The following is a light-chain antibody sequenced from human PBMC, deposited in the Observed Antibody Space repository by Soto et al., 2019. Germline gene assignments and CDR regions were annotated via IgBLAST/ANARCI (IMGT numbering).Light chain of an antibody. Sequence: SYELTQPPSVSVAPGKTARLSCGGNNIGSKSVHWYQRKPGQAPVLVIYSDPDLPSVITERFSGSNSGNTATLTISRVEAGDEADYYCQVWDSSSAHVVFGGGTKLTVL. J-gene: IGLJ2*01. CDR1: NIGSKS. V-gene: IGLV3-21*04. CDR2: SDP. CDR3: QVWDSSSAHVV.